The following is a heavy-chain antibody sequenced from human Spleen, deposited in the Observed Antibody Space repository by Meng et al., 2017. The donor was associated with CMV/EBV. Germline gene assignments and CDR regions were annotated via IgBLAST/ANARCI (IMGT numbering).Heavy chain of an antibody. CDR1: GGSISSGGYY. V-gene: IGHV4-39*07. J-gene: IGHJ4*02. CDR2: INHSGST. CDR3: ARDGGAIHY. Sequence: SETLSLTCTVSGGSISSGGYYWSWIRQPPGKGLEWIGEINHSGSTNYNPSLKSRVTISVDTSKNQFSLKLSSVTAADTAVYYCARDGGAIHYWGQGTLVTVSS. D-gene: IGHD3-10*01.